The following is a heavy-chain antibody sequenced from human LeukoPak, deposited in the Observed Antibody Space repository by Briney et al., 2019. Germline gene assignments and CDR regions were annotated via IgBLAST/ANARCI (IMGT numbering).Heavy chain of an antibody. CDR1: GYTFTSYG. CDR3: ARAPYCGGDCYWLTLDY. V-gene: IGHV1-18*01. D-gene: IGHD2-21*02. Sequence: GASVTVSCTASGYTFTSYGISWVRQAPGQGLEWMGWISAYNGNTNYAQKLQGRVTMTTDTSTSTAYMELRSLRSDDTAVYYCARAPYCGGDCYWLTLDYWGQGTLVTVSS. J-gene: IGHJ4*02. CDR2: ISAYNGNT.